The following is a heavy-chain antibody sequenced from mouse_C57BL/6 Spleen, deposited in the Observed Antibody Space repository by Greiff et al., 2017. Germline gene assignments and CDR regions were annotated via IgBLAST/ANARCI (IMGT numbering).Heavy chain of an antibody. J-gene: IGHJ3*01. CDR1: GYTFTDYE. CDR2: IDPETGGT. Sequence: QVQLQQSGAELVRPGASVTLSCKASGYTFTDYEMHWVKQTPVHGLEWIGAIDPETGGTAYNQKFKGKAILTADKSSSTAYMELRSLTAEDSAVYYCTRGGATNYYGSSSPFAYWGQGTLVTVSA. D-gene: IGHD1-1*01. V-gene: IGHV1-15*01. CDR3: TRGGATNYYGSSSPFAY.